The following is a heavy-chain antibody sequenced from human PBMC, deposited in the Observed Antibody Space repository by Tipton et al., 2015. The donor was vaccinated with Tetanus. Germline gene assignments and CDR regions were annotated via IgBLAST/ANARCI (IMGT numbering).Heavy chain of an antibody. CDR1: GDSVSGYY. D-gene: IGHD6-13*01. CDR3: ARGRQRLVPAGFDL. CDR2: VYYTGGT. J-gene: IGHJ5*02. V-gene: IGHV4-59*02. Sequence: TLSLTCTVSGDSVSGYYWSWIRQPPGKGLEWVGYVYYTGGTNYNPSLKSRVTISMDRSENQISLKMTSVTAADSAVYYCARGRQRLVPAGFDLWGQGTLVTVSS.